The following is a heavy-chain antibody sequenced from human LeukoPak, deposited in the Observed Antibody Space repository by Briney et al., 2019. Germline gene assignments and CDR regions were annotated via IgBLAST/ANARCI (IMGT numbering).Heavy chain of an antibody. CDR3: ERACCYYDSSGYYDY. D-gene: IGHD3-22*01. V-gene: IGHV3-30*03. J-gene: IGHJ4*02. CDR1: GFTFSSYG. Sequence: PGGSLRLSCAASGFTFSSYGMHWVRQAPGKGLEWVAVISYDGSNKYYADSVKGRFTISRDNSKNTLYLQMNSLRAEDTAVYYCERACCYYDSSGYYDYWGQGTLVTVSS. CDR2: ISYDGSNK.